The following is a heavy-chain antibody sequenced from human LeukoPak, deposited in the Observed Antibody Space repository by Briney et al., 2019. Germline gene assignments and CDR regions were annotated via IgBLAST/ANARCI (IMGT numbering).Heavy chain of an antibody. CDR2: ISYDGSSK. D-gene: IGHD2-2*01. V-gene: IGHV3-30-3*01. Sequence: GRSLRLSCAASGFTFSSYAMHWVRQAPGKGLEWVAVISYDGSSKYYADSVKGRFTISRDNSKNTLYLQMNSLRAEDTAVYYCARDRVVVPAAYYYYYGMDVWGQGTTVTVSS. CDR1: GFTFSSYA. J-gene: IGHJ6*02. CDR3: ARDRVVVPAAYYYYYGMDV.